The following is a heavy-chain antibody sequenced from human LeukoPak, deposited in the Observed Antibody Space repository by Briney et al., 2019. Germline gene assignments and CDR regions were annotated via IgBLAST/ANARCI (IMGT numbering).Heavy chain of an antibody. V-gene: IGHV3-23*01. CDR2: ISDSGGRT. D-gene: IGHD3-22*01. CDR3: AKRGVVIRVILVGFHKEAYYFDS. J-gene: IGHJ4*02. Sequence: GGSLRLSCAVSGITLSNYGVSWVRQAPGKGLEWVAGISDSGGRTNYADSVKGRLTISRDNPKNTLYLQMNSLRAEDTAVYFCAKRGVVIRVILVGFHKEAYYFDSWGQGALVTVSS. CDR1: GITLSNYG.